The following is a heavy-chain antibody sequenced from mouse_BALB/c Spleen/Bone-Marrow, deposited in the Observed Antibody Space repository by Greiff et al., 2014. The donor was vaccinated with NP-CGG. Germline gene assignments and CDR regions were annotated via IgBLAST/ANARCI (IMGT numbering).Heavy chain of an antibody. Sequence: EVQLQQSGAELVKPGASVKLSCTASGFNIKDTYMHWVKQRPEQGLEWIGRIDPANGNTKYDPKLQGKATITADTSSNTAYLQLSSLTSEDAAVYYCALLLRYYAMDYWGQGTSVTVSS. CDR3: ALLLRYYAMDY. V-gene: IGHV14-3*02. CDR2: IDPANGNT. CDR1: GFNIKDTY. D-gene: IGHD1-1*01. J-gene: IGHJ4*01.